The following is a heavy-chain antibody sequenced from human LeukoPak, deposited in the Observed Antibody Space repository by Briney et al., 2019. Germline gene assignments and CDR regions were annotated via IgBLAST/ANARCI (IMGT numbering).Heavy chain of an antibody. CDR1: GYTFTSYY. CDR3: ARGDVIVVVAATMDYYYMDV. V-gene: IGHV1-46*01. J-gene: IGHJ6*03. D-gene: IGHD2-15*01. Sequence: GASVEVSCKASGYTFTSYYMHWVRQAPGRGLEWIGIINPSGGSTRFAERFQGRVTMTRDMSTSKVYMELSSLRSEDTAVYYCARGDVIVVVAATMDYYYMDVWGKGNTVTVTS. CDR2: INPSGGST.